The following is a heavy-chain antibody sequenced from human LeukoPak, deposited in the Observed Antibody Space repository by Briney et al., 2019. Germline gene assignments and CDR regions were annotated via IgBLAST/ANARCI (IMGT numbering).Heavy chain of an antibody. Sequence: SETLSLTCTVSGGSISSDSYYWAWIRQPPGKGLEWIASIYYSGSTYYNPSLKSRVTISVDTSKNQFSLKLSSVTAADTAVYYCARLPIDYYGSGSYLFDYWGQGALVTVSS. V-gene: IGHV4-39*01. J-gene: IGHJ4*02. D-gene: IGHD3-10*01. CDR2: IYYSGST. CDR1: GGSISSDSYY. CDR3: ARLPIDYYGSGSYLFDY.